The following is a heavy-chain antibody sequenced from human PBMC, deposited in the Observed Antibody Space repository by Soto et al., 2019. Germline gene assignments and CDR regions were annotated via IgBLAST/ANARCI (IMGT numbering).Heavy chain of an antibody. CDR1: GGTFSSYA. V-gene: IGHV1-69*05. CDR3: ARPVPAAGYYYGMDV. D-gene: IGHD2-2*01. Sequence: QVQLVQSGAEVKKPGSSVKVSCKASGGTFSSYAISWVRQAPGQGLEWMGGIIPIFGTANYAQKFQGRVTLPXSXSXXTAYMELSGLRSEDTAVYYCARPVPAAGYYYGMDVWGQGTTVTVSS. J-gene: IGHJ6*02. CDR2: IIPIFGTA.